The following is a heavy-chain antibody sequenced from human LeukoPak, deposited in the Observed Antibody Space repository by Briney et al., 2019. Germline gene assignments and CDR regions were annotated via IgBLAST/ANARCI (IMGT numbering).Heavy chain of an antibody. CDR2: INPNSGGT. Sequence: ASVKVSCKASGYTFTGYYMHWVRQAPGQGLEWMGWINPNSGGTNYAQKFQGRVTMTRDMSTSTVYMELSRLRSDDTAVYYCARGLTGYYISSFFMDVWGKGTTVTISS. V-gene: IGHV1-2*02. CDR1: GYTFTGYY. J-gene: IGHJ6*03. CDR3: ARGLTGYYISSFFMDV. D-gene: IGHD3-9*01.